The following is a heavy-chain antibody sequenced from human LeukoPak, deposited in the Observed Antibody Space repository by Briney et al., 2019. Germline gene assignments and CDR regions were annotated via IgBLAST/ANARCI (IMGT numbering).Heavy chain of an antibody. Sequence: SETLSLTCTVSGGSISSHYWSWIRQPPGKGLEWIGYIYYSGSTNYNPSLKSRVTISVDTSKNQFSLKLSSVTAADTAVYYCAKGIGIAVAGTKLAWGQGTLVTVSS. V-gene: IGHV4-59*11. D-gene: IGHD6-19*01. CDR3: AKGIGIAVAGTKLA. CDR2: IYYSGST. J-gene: IGHJ4*02. CDR1: GGSISSHY.